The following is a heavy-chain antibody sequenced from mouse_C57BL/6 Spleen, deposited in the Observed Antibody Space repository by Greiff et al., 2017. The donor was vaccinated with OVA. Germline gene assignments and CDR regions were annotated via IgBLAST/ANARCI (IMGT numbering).Heavy chain of an antibody. CDR1: GFTFSDYG. CDR3: ARPGTGTSYFDY. CDR2: ISSGSSTI. Sequence: EVQLVESGGGLVKPGGSLKLSCAASGFTFSDYGMHWVRQAPEKGLEWVAYISSGSSTIYSAYTVKGRITISRDNAKNTLFLQRTSLRAEDTAMYYCARPGTGTSYFDYWGQGTTLTVSS. J-gene: IGHJ2*01. D-gene: IGHD4-1*01. V-gene: IGHV5-17*01.